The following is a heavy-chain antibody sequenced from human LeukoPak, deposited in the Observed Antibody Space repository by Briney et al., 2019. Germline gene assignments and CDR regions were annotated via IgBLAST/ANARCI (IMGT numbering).Heavy chain of an antibody. V-gene: IGHV5-51*01. Sequence: GESLKISCKASGYKFTTDYIGWVRQMPGKGLEWMGIIYPDDSETNYSPSFQGQVSMSVDKSITTAYLQWSSLKASDTAIYYCARQAYGSHFDAFDIWGQGTMVTVSS. CDR3: ARQAYGSHFDAFDI. D-gene: IGHD3-22*01. CDR1: GYKFTTDY. J-gene: IGHJ3*02. CDR2: IYPDDSET.